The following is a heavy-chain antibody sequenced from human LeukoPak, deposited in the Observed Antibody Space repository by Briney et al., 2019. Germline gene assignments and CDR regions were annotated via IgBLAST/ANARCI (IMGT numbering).Heavy chain of an antibody. CDR2: ISREGGTT. V-gene: IGHV3-64*02. J-gene: IGHJ4*02. Sequence: GGSLRLSCAASGFTFSRFPMHWVRQAPGKGLEYVSAISREGGTTYYADSVKGRFTISRDNAKNSLYLQMNSLRAEDTGVYYCVRVRRDGSNFDFWGQGTLVTVSS. D-gene: IGHD5-24*01. CDR1: GFTFSRFP. CDR3: VRVRRDGSNFDF.